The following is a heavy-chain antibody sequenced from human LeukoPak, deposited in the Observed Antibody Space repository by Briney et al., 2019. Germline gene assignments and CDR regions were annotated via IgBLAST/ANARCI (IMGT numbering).Heavy chain of an antibody. V-gene: IGHV3-48*03. CDR3: ARDPLAYYYDSSGSQPGGY. J-gene: IGHJ4*02. D-gene: IGHD3-22*01. CDR2: ITGSDGTV. Sequence: GGSLRLSCAASGFTFSSYEMNWVRQAPGKGLECLSYITGSDGTVYYADSVKGRFTISRDNAKNSLYLQMNSLTDEDTAIYYCARDPLAYYYDSSGSQPGGYWGQGTLVTVSS. CDR1: GFTFSSYE.